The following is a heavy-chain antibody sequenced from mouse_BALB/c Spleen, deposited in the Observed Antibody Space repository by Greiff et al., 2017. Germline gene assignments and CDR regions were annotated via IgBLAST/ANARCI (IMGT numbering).Heavy chain of an antibody. CDR1: GFTFSSFG. CDR3: ARSYYGYDDAMDY. V-gene: IGHV5-17*02. Sequence: EVNVVESGGGLVQPGGSRKLSCAASGFTFSSFGMHWVRQAPEKGLEWVAYISSGSSTIYYADTVKGRFTISRDNPKNTLFLQMTSLRSEDTAMYYCARSYYGYDDAMDYWGQGTSVTVSS. J-gene: IGHJ4*01. CDR2: ISSGSSTI. D-gene: IGHD2-9*01.